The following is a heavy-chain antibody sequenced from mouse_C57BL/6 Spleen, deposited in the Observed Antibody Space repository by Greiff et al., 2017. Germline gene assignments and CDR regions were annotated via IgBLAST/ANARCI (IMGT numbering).Heavy chain of an antibody. Sequence: QQSCKASGYTFTSYWMHWVKQRPIQGLEWIGNIDPSDSETHYNQKFKDKATLTVDKSSSTAYMQLSSLTSEDSAVYYCARRGTTVVAFDYWGQGTTLTVSS. V-gene: IGHV1-52*01. D-gene: IGHD1-1*01. CDR3: ARRGTTVVAFDY. CDR2: IDPSDSET. CDR1: GYTFTSYW. J-gene: IGHJ2*01.